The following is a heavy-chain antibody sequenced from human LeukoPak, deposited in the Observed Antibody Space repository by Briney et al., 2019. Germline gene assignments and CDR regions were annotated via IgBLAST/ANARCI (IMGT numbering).Heavy chain of an antibody. CDR1: GGSTSSGRYY. CDR2: IYTSGST. CDR3: ARDVRNCSSTSCSYYFDY. Sequence: SETLSLTCTVSGGSTSSGRYYWNWIRQPAEKGLEWIGRIYTSGSTNYNPSLKSRVTISVDTSKNQFSLKLSSVTAADTAVYYCARDVRNCSSTSCSYYFDYWGQGTLVTVSS. J-gene: IGHJ4*02. V-gene: IGHV4-61*02. D-gene: IGHD2-2*01.